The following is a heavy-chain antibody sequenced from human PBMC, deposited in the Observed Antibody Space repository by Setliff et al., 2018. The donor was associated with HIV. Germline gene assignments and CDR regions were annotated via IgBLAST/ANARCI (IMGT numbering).Heavy chain of an antibody. D-gene: IGHD3-10*01. Sequence: SETLSLTCTVSGGSISSGDYYWSWIRQPPGKGLEWIGYIYYSGSTYYNPSLKSRVTISVYTSKNQFSLKLSSVTAADTAVYYCARAQNYYGSGSSWFDPWGQGTLVTVSS. V-gene: IGHV4-30-4*02. CDR2: IYYSGST. CDR1: GGSISSGDYY. CDR3: ARAQNYYGSGSSWFDP. J-gene: IGHJ5*02.